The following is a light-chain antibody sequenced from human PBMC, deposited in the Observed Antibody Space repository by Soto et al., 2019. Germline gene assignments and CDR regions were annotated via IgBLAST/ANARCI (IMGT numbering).Light chain of an antibody. CDR2: GNN. CDR3: ASWDDRLGAVI. Sequence: QSVLTQPPSVSGAPGQRVTISCTGSSANIGAAYNVDWYQQLPGTAPKLLIYGNNNRPSGVPARFSGSKSGTSASLAIAGLQAEDEGDYYCASWDDRLGAVIFGGGTKVTVL. CDR1: SANIGAAYN. V-gene: IGLV1-40*01. J-gene: IGLJ2*01.